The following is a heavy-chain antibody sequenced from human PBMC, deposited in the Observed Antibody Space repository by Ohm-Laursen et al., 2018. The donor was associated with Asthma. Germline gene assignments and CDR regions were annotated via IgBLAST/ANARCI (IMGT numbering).Heavy chain of an antibody. CDR3: ARELHDYGDYVDAFDI. J-gene: IGHJ3*02. Sequence: ASVKVSCRASGYTFTGYYMHWVRQAPGQGLEWMGWINPNSGGTNYAQKFQGWVTMTRDTSISTAYMELSRLRSDDTAVYYCARELHDYGDYVDAFDIWGQGTMVTVSS. D-gene: IGHD4-17*01. V-gene: IGHV1-2*04. CDR1: GYTFTGYY. CDR2: INPNSGGT.